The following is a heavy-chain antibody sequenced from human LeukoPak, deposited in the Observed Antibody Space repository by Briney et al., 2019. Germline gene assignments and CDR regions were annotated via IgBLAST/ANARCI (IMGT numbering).Heavy chain of an antibody. D-gene: IGHD6-19*01. CDR2: IYYSGST. CDR1: GGSISSYY. J-gene: IGHJ5*02. Sequence: PSETLSLTCTVSGGSISSYYWSWVRQPPGKGLEWIGYIYYSGSTNYNPSLKSRVTISVDTSKNQFSLKLSSVTAADTAVYYCARRGEVAGYTDWFDPWGQGTLVTVSS. V-gene: IGHV4-59*08. CDR3: ARRGEVAGYTDWFDP.